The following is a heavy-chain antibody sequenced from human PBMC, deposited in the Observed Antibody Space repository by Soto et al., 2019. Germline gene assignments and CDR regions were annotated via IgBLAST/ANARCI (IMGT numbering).Heavy chain of an antibody. J-gene: IGHJ4*02. CDR1: GYTFTSYG. CDR3: ARDGRSSYSSGWYYFDY. V-gene: IGHV1-18*04. Sequence: ASVKVSCKASGYTFTSYGISWVRQAPGQGLEWMGWISAYNGNTNYAQKFQGRVTMTTDTSTSTVYMELSSLRSEDTAVYYCARDGRSSYSSGWYYFDYWGQGTLVTVSS. D-gene: IGHD6-19*01. CDR2: ISAYNGNT.